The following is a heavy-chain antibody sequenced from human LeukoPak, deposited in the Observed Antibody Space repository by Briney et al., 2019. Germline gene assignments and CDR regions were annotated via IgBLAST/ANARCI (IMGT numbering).Heavy chain of an antibody. Sequence: PSETLSLTCTVFGGSLSNYYWIWIRQPPGKGLEWIGYIYYSGNTNYNPSLKSRVTISVDTSKNQFSLKLNSVTVADTAVYYCARDYGDYANWFDPWGQGTLVTVSS. CDR2: IYYSGNT. CDR1: GGSLSNYY. V-gene: IGHV4-59*01. J-gene: IGHJ5*02. CDR3: ARDYGDYANWFDP. D-gene: IGHD4-17*01.